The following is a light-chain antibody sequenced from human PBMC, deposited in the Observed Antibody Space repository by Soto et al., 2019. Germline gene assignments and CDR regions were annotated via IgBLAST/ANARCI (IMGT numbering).Light chain of an antibody. CDR3: QQYNRWFSIS. V-gene: IGKV3-11*01. Sequence: EIVLTQSPASLSLSRREKANLSCRASQSVSTYLAWYQQKPGQAPRLLIYDAFNRATGVPARFRGSGSGTDFTLTISGLEPEDFAVYYCQQYNRWFSISFGQGTGLEIK. CDR2: DAF. CDR1: QSVSTY. J-gene: IGKJ5*01.